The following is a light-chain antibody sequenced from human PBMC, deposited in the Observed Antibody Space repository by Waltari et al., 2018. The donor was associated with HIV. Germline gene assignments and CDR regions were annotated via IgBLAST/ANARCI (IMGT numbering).Light chain of an antibody. CDR2: RND. Sequence: QSVLTQPPSASGTPGQRVTISCSGSSSNIGSNYVYWFQQLPGTAPKLLIYRNDRRPSGVPGRFSGSKSGTSASLASSGLRSENEADYYCAAWDDSLSGWVFGGGTKLTVL. CDR1: SSNIGSNY. CDR3: AAWDDSLSGWV. J-gene: IGLJ3*02. V-gene: IGLV1-47*01.